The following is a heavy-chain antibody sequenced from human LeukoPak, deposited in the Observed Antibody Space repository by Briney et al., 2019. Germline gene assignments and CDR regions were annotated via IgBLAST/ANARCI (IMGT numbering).Heavy chain of an antibody. CDR2: IIPIFGTT. Sequence: ASVKVSCKASGGTFSSYAISWVRQAPGQGLEWMGGIIPIFGTTNYAQKFQGRVTITADKSTSTAYMELSSLRSEDTAVYYCARVEAVAAAFGYWGQGTLVTVSS. D-gene: IGHD6-19*01. J-gene: IGHJ4*02. V-gene: IGHV1-69*06. CDR1: GGTFSSYA. CDR3: ARVEAVAAAFGY.